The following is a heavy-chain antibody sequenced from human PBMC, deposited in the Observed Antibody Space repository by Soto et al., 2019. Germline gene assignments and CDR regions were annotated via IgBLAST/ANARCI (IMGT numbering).Heavy chain of an antibody. Sequence: SETLSLTCTVSGGSISSYYWSWIRQPPGKGLEWIGYIYYSGSTNYNPSLKSRVTISVDTSTNQFSLKLSSVTAADTAVYYCARFIFGSWYGVVGNNWFDPWGQGTLVTVSS. V-gene: IGHV4-59*01. CDR3: ARFIFGSWYGVVGNNWFDP. D-gene: IGHD6-13*01. J-gene: IGHJ5*02. CDR1: GGSISSYY. CDR2: IYYSGST.